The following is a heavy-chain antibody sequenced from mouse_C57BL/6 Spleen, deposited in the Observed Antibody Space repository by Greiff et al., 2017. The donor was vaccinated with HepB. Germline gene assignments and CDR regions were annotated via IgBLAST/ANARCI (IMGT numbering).Heavy chain of an antibody. J-gene: IGHJ3*01. V-gene: IGHV1-64*01. Sequence: QVQLQQPGAELVKPGASVKLSCKASGYTFTSYWMHWVKQRPGQGLEWIGMIHPNSGSTNYNEKFKSKATLTVDKSTSTAYMQLSSLTSEDSAVYYCAREDYDYPFAYWGQGTLVTVSA. CDR2: IHPNSGST. CDR1: GYTFTSYW. CDR3: AREDYDYPFAY. D-gene: IGHD2-4*01.